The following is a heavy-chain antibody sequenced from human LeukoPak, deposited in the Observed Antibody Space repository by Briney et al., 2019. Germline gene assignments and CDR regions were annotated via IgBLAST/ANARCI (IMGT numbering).Heavy chain of an antibody. CDR2: MYSSGST. J-gene: IGHJ3*02. V-gene: IGHV4-39*07. CDR3: ARGPPDCSSTSCYAFDAFDI. Sequence: SETLSLTCTVSGGSITSNSYYWGWIRQPPGKGLEWIGSMYSSGSTYYNPSLKSRVTISVDTSKNQFSLKLSSVTAADTAVYYCARGPPDCSSTSCYAFDAFDIWGQGTMVTVSS. D-gene: IGHD2-2*01. CDR1: GGSITSNSYY.